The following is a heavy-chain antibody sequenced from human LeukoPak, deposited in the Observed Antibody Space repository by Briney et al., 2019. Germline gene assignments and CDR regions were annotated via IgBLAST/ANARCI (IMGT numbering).Heavy chain of an antibody. V-gene: IGHV3-13*01. CDR2: IGTVGDT. CDR1: GFTFGSYD. J-gene: IGHJ4*02. D-gene: IGHD3-22*01. Sequence: GGSLRLSCAASGFTFGSYDMHWARQGTGKGLEWVSAIGTVGDTYYPGSVKGRFTVSRENAKNSLYLQMNSLRDGDTAVYYCARAPLGGYGPWYWGQGTLVTVCS. CDR3: ARAPLGGYGPWY.